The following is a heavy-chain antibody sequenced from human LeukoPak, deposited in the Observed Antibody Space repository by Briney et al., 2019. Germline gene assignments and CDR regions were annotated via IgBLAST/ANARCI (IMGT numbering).Heavy chain of an antibody. CDR3: ARVRGYSYGSYFDY. Sequence: ASVKVSCKASGYTFTGYYMHWVRQAPGQGLEWMGWVNPNSGGTNYAQKFQGRVTMTRDTSISTAYMELSRLRSDDTAVYYCARVRGYSYGSYFDYWGQGTLVTVSS. V-gene: IGHV1-2*02. J-gene: IGHJ4*02. CDR1: GYTFTGYY. D-gene: IGHD5-18*01. CDR2: VNPNSGGT.